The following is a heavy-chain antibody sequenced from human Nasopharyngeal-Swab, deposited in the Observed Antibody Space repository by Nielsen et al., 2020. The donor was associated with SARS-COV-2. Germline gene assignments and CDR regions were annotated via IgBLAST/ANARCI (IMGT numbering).Heavy chain of an antibody. CDR1: GFTFSDYY. CDR2: ISSSGSSI. Sequence: GESLKISCEVSGFTFSDYYMSWIRQAPGKGPEWISHISSSGSSIYYADSVKGRFTISRDNAKNSVYLQMNSLRGEDTAVYYCARGYTGWGYWGQGTLVTVSS. V-gene: IGHV3-11*01. CDR3: ARGYTGWGY. J-gene: IGHJ4*02. D-gene: IGHD1-26*01.